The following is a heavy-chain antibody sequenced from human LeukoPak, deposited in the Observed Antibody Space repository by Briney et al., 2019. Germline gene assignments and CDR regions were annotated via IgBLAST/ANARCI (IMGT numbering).Heavy chain of an antibody. CDR3: ARAYYYGSGTNDF. Sequence: GASVKVSCKASGYTFTSYDINWVRQATGQGLEWMGWINPNSGGTNYAQKFQGRVTMTRDTSITTAYMELSRLRSDDTAVYYCARAYYYGSGTNDFWGQGTLVTVSS. D-gene: IGHD3-10*01. V-gene: IGHV1-2*02. J-gene: IGHJ4*02. CDR1: GYTFTSYD. CDR2: INPNSGGT.